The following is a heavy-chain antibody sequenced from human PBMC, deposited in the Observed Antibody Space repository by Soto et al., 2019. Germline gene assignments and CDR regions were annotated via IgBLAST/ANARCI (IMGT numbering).Heavy chain of an antibody. D-gene: IGHD2-8*01. CDR3: SRAREYCTNGVCAKKLYYLDY. CDR2: IYNSGST. J-gene: IGHJ4*02. V-gene: IGHV4-31*01. Sequence: SETLSLTCTVSGGSISSGGYYWSWIRQHPGKGMEWIGYIYNSGSTYYIPSLKIQFTISVDTSKNQFSLMLSSVTPGDTAVYFFSRAREYCTNGVCAKKLYYLDYWGQGTLVTVSS. CDR1: GGSISSGGYY.